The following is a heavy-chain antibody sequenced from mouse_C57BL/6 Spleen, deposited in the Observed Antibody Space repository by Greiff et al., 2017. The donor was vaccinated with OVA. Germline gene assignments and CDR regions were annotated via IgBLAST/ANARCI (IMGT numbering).Heavy chain of an antibody. CDR2: IYPRRGNN. J-gene: IGHJ2*01. CDR1: GYTFTDYG. V-gene: IGHV1-81*01. Sequence: QVQLQQSGAELARPGASVKLSCKASGYTFTDYGISWVKQRTGQGLEWIGEIYPRRGNNYYNEKFNGKATLTTDKSSSTAYMALRSRTSDDSAVYVCVERENDYDGFDYWGQGTTLTVSS. D-gene: IGHD2-4*01. CDR3: VERENDYDGFDY.